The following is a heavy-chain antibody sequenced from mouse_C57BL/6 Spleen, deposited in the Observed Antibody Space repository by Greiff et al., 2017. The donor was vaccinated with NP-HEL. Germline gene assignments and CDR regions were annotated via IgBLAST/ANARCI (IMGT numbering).Heavy chain of an antibody. CDR1: GYAFSSSW. V-gene: IGHV1-82*01. D-gene: IGHD1-1*01. CDR2: IYPGDGDT. J-gene: IGHJ1*03. CDR3: ARGNYYGSRGYWYFDV. Sequence: VQLQQSGPELVKPGASVKISCKASGYAFSSSWMNWVKQRPGKGLEWIGRIYPGDGDTNYNGKFKGKATLTADKSSSTAYMQLSSLTSEDSAVYFCARGNYYGSRGYWYFDVWGTGTTVTVSS.